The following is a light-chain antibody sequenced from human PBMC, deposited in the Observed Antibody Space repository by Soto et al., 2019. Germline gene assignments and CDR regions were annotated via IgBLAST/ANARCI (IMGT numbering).Light chain of an antibody. CDR3: QQYGSSPT. V-gene: IGKV3-20*01. CDR1: QSVRSSY. Sequence: EIVLTQSPGTLSLSPGERATLSCRASQSVRSSYLAWYQQKPGQAPRLLIYGASSRATGIPDRFSGSGSGTVFTLTISRLEPEYFAVYYCQQYGSSPTFGQGTKVEIK. CDR2: GAS. J-gene: IGKJ1*01.